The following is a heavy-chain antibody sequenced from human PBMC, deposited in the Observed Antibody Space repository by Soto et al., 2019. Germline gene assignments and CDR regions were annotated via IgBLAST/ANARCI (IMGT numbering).Heavy chain of an antibody. CDR1: GFTFKSYA. J-gene: IGHJ6*02. Sequence: GGSLRLSCGASGFTFKSYAMNWFRQAPGKGLEWVASTPGSGGSSYYADSVKGRFTISRDNSQNTLYLDLNSLKAEDTAMYYCAKVVHYDSLSGYSKGPHYYALAVWAQRTTVPAAS. CDR2: TPGSGGSS. CDR3: AKVVHYDSLSGYSKGPHYYALAV. D-gene: IGHD3-9*01. V-gene: IGHV3-23*01.